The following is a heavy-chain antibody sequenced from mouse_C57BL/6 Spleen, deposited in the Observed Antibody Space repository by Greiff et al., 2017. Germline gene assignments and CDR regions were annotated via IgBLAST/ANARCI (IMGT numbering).Heavy chain of an antibody. CDR2: IWRGGST. CDR1: GFSLTSYG. CDR3: AKGNYSKGDGLFFDY. Sequence: VQLQQSGPGLVQPSQSLSITCTVSGFSLTSYGVHWVRQSPGKGLEWLGVIWRGGSTDYNAAFMSRLSITKDNSKSQVFFKMNSLQADDTAIYYCAKGNYSKGDGLFFDYWGQGTTLTVSS. V-gene: IGHV2-5*01. J-gene: IGHJ2*01. D-gene: IGHD2-5*01.